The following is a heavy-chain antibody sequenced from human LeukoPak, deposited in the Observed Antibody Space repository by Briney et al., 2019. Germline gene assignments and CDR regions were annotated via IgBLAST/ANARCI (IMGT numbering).Heavy chain of an antibody. D-gene: IGHD3-3*01. CDR3: ARAQGITIFGADYYYGMDV. J-gene: IGHJ6*02. Sequence: PSETLSLTCTVSGDSIKYYYWSWIRQPPGKGLEWIGYIYYNGSTNYNPSLKSRVSISVDTSKNQFSLKLSSVTAADTAVYYCARAQGITIFGADYYYGMDVWGQGTTVTVSS. CDR2: IYYNGST. V-gene: IGHV4-59*01. CDR1: GDSIKYYY.